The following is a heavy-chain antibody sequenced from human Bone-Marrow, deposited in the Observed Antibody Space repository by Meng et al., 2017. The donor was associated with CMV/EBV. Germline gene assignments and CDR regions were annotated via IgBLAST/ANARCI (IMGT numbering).Heavy chain of an antibody. CDR3: ASYGGYVEEIFDY. CDR2: INPNSGGT. Sequence: ASVKVSCKASGYTFTGYYMHWMRQAPGQGLEWMGWINPNSGGTNYAQKFQGRVTMTRDTSISTAYMELSRLRSDDTAVYYCASYGGYVEEIFDYWGQGTLVTVSS. J-gene: IGHJ4*02. CDR1: GYTFTGYY. V-gene: IGHV1-2*02. D-gene: IGHD5-12*01.